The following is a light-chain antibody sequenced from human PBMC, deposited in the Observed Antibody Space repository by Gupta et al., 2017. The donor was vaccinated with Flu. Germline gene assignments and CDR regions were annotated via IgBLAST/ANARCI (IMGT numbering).Light chain of an antibody. CDR3: CSYAGSYTLV. J-gene: IGLJ2*01. CDR1: SSDVGGYNY. V-gene: IGLV2-11*01. CDR2: DVN. Sequence: TSSDVGGYNYVSWYQQHPGKAPKLMIYDVNERPSGVPDRFSGSKSGNTASLTISGLQAEDEADYYCCSYAGSYTLVFGGGTKLTVL.